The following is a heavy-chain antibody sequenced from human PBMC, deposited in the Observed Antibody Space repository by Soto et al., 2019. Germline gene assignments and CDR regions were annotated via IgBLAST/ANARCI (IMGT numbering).Heavy chain of an antibody. CDR1: GYTFTGYY. J-gene: IGHJ3*02. V-gene: IGHV1-2*02. D-gene: IGHD5-12*01. CDR3: ARGTPVATMVAFDI. CDR2: INPNSGGT. Sequence: ASVKVSCKASGYTFTGYYMHWVRQAPGQGLEWMGWINPNSGGTNYAQKFQGRVTMTRDTSISTAYMELSRLRSDDTAVYYCARGTPVATMVAFDIWGQGTMVTVSS.